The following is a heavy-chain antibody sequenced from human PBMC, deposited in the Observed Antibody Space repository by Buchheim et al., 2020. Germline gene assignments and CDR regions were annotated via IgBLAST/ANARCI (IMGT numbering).Heavy chain of an antibody. J-gene: IGHJ4*02. CDR3: ARLYGYGFDY. CDR2: IYYSGST. D-gene: IGHD5-12*01. CDR1: GGSISSSSYY. Sequence: QLQLQESGPGLVKPSETLSLTCTVSGGSISSSSYYWGWFRQPPGKGLAWIGSIYYSGSTYYNPSLKSRFTISVDTSKNQFSLKLSSVTAADTAVYYCARLYGYGFDYWGQGTL. V-gene: IGHV4-39*01.